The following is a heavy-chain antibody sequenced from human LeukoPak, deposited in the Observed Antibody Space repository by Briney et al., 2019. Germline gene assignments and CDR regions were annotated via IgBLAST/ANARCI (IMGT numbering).Heavy chain of an antibody. CDR3: AKDLNDFWSGYSFYFDY. D-gene: IGHD3-3*01. CDR2: IRYDGSNK. Sequence: GGSLRLSCAASGFTFSSYSMNWVRQAPGEGLEWVAFIRYDGSNKYYADSVKGRFTISRDNSKNTLYLQMNSLRAEDTAVYYCAKDLNDFWSGYSFYFDYWGQGTLVTVSS. V-gene: IGHV3-30*02. J-gene: IGHJ4*02. CDR1: GFTFSSYS.